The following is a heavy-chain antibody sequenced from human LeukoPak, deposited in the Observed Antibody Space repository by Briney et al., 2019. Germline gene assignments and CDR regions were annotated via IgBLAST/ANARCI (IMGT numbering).Heavy chain of an antibody. CDR1: GFTFSTYS. V-gene: IGHV3-23*01. D-gene: IGHD2-15*01. Sequence: PGGSLRLSCAASGFTFSTYSMNWVRQAPGKGLEWVSALSGSGGSTFYADSVKGRFTISRDNSNSTLYLQMNSLRAEDTAVYYCAKGRTPDYWGQGTLVTVSS. J-gene: IGHJ4*02. CDR2: LSGSGGST. CDR3: AKGRTPDY.